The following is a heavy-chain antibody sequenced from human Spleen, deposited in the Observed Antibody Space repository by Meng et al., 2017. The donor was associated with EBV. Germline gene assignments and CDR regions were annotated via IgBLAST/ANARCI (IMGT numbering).Heavy chain of an antibody. CDR2: IIPIFGTA. J-gene: IGHJ5*02. Sequence: QVQRVQSGAEVKKPGSSVKVSCKVSGGTLSSYAFSWVRQAPGQGLEWMGGIIPIFGTANYAQKIQGRVTITADESSSTVYMELSSLRAEDTAVYYCARDHRVAAAGTQSWFDPWGQGTLVTVSS. CDR1: GGTLSSYA. V-gene: IGHV1-69*01. CDR3: ARDHRVAAAGTQSWFDP. D-gene: IGHD6-13*01.